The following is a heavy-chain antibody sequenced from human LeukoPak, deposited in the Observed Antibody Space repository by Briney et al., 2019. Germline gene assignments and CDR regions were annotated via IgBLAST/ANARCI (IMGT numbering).Heavy chain of an antibody. CDR3: AKGESHPKYYFDY. V-gene: IGHV3-21*04. D-gene: IGHD3-10*01. CDR1: GFTFGTYC. Sequence: PGGSLRLSCAASGFTFGTYCMNWVRQAPGKGLEWVSSIDSTSRYIVYADSVKGRFTISRDNSKNTLYLQMNSLRAEDTAVYYCAKGESHPKYYFDYWGQGTLVTVSS. CDR2: IDSTSRYI. J-gene: IGHJ4*02.